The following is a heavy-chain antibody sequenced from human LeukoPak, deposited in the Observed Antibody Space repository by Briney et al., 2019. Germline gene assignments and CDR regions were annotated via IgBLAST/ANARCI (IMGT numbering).Heavy chain of an antibody. D-gene: IGHD2-21*02. Sequence: GESLKISCKGSGYSFTSYYISWVRQMPGKGLEWMGRIDPSDSYTNYSPSFQGHVTISADKSISTAYLQWSSLKASDTAMYYCARRALPPAYCGGDCFDAFDIWGQGTMVTVSS. J-gene: IGHJ3*02. CDR3: ARRALPPAYCGGDCFDAFDI. CDR1: GYSFTSYY. CDR2: IDPSDSYT. V-gene: IGHV5-10-1*01.